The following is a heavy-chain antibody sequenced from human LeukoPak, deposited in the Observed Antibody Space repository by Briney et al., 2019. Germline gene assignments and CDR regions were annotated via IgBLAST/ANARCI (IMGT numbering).Heavy chain of an antibody. Sequence: SETLSLTCTVSGGSISSYYWSWIRQPPGKGLECIGYIYYSGSTNYNPSLKSRVTISVDTSNNQFSLKLSSVTAADTAVYYCARSGIAAAGTDNWFDPWGQGTLVTVS. CDR3: ARSGIAAAGTDNWFDP. D-gene: IGHD6-13*01. CDR2: IYYSGST. J-gene: IGHJ5*02. CDR1: GGSISSYY. V-gene: IGHV4-59*08.